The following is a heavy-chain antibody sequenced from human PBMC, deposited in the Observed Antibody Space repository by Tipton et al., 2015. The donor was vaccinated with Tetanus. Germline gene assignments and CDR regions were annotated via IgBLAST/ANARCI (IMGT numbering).Heavy chain of an antibody. J-gene: IGHJ4*02. CDR3: ARMGFTYGQVVY. CDR2: VYYSGRT. D-gene: IGHD5-18*01. V-gene: IGHV4-30-4*01. Sequence: TLSLTCNVSGGSINTGDYYWSWIRQSPGKGLEWIGHVYYSGRTYYNPPLKGRVTISADMSKNQFSLKLTSVTAADTATYYCARMGFTYGQVVYWGQGTPVTVAS. CDR1: GGSINTGDYY.